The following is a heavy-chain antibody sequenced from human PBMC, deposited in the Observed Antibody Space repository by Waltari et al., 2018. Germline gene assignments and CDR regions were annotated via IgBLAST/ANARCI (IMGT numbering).Heavy chain of an antibody. D-gene: IGHD3-3*01. CDR1: GFTFSSYS. CDR2: ISSSSSYI. J-gene: IGHJ4*02. Sequence: EVQLVESGGGLVKPGGSLRLSCAASGFTFSSYSMNWVRQAPGKGLEWVSSISSSSSYIYYADSVKGRFTISRDNAKNSLYLQMNSLRAEDTAMYYCAMPYYDFWSGSGWGQGTLVTVSS. CDR3: AMPYYDFWSGSG. V-gene: IGHV3-21*01.